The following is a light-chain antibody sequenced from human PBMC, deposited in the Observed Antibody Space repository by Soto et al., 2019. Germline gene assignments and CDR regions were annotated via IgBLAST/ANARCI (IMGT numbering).Light chain of an antibody. Sequence: EIVMTQSPSTLSVSPGERATLSCMASQSVSSNLAWYQQKPGQAPRLLIYGASTRATGIPARFSGSGSGTEFTLTISSLQSEDFAVYYCQQYNNWPPWKFGQGTKVDIK. V-gene: IGKV3-15*01. J-gene: IGKJ1*01. CDR1: QSVSSN. CDR2: GAS. CDR3: QQYNNWPPWK.